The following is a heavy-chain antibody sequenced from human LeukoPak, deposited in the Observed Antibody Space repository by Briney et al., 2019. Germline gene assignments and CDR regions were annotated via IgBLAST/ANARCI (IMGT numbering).Heavy chain of an antibody. D-gene: IGHD6-19*01. CDR1: GGFDIYY. CDR2: TTFRGKT. J-gene: IGHJ4*02. Sequence: PSETLSLTCAVYGGFDIYYWTIVRQPPGKGLEWIGETTFRGKTNYNPSLKSRVTISVDRTTQQFSLRLTSVTVADTAVYYCAGYGGDWYPDSWGQGTLVTVSS. CDR3: AGYGGDWYPDS. V-gene: IGHV4-34*01.